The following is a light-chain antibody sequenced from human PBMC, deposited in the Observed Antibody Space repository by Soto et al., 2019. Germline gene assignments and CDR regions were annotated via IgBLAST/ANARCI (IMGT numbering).Light chain of an antibody. CDR2: DVT. V-gene: IGLV2-14*03. CDR3: SSYTTSSTRV. CDR1: SSDVGSYNY. Sequence: QSALTQPASVSGSPGQSITISCTGSSSDVGSYNYVSWYQHHPGKAPKLMIFDVTNRPSGVSNRFSASKSGNTASLTISGLQAEDEADYYCSSYTTSSTRVFGSGTKLTVL. J-gene: IGLJ1*01.